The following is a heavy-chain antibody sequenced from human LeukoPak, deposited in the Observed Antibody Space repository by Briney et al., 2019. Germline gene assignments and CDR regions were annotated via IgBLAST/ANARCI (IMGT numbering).Heavy chain of an antibody. Sequence: PSETLSLTCTVSGGSISSSSYYWGWIRQPPGKGLEWIGSIYYSGSTYYNPSLKSRVTISVDTSKNQFSLKLSSVTATDTAVYYCARGGRYDSYIDYWGQGTLVTVSS. CDR2: IYYSGST. CDR1: GGSISSSSYY. CDR3: ARGGRYDSYIDY. J-gene: IGHJ4*02. V-gene: IGHV4-39*01. D-gene: IGHD1-26*01.